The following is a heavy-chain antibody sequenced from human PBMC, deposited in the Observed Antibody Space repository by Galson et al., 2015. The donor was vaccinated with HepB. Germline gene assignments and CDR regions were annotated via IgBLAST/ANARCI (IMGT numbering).Heavy chain of an antibody. CDR1: GYSFTGYW. D-gene: IGHD2-2*01. CDR3: ARHSTTTSSTTGPTLDAFDV. Sequence: QSGAEVKKPGESLKISCKGSGYSFTGYWIGWVRQMPGKGLEWMGIIYPGDSDTRYNPSFQGQVTFSADKSISTAYLQWNSLKASDTAMYYCARHSTTTSSTTGPTLDAFDVWGQGTVVTVSS. CDR2: IYPGDSDT. V-gene: IGHV5-51*01. J-gene: IGHJ3*01.